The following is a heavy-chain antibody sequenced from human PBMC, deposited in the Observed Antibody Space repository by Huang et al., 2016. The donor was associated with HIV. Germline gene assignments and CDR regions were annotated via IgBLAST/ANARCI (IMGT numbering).Heavy chain of an antibody. V-gene: IGHV4-4*07. CDR2: VYPRERN. CDR1: IGSVSTYY. CDR3: AKFTVAYNGTCFDS. J-gene: IGHJ4*02. Sequence: QVQLQESGPGLVKPSETLSLTCVVSIGSVSTYYWSWIRQSAGKGLEWIGRVYPRERNNYNPSLRSRVTMSVDTAKKRFSLELSSVTAADTAVYYCAKFTVAYNGTCFDSWGRGTLVTVSS. D-gene: IGHD1-26*01.